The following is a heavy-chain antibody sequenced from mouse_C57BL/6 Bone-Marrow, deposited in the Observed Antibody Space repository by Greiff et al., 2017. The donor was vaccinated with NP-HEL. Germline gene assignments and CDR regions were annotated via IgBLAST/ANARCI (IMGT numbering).Heavy chain of an antibody. V-gene: IGHV1-69*01. D-gene: IGHD1-1*01. J-gene: IGHJ3*01. CDR1: GYTFTSYW. CDR2: IGPSDSYT. CDR3: ARWNYGSSGFAY. Sequence: QVQLQQPGAELVMPGASVKLSCKASGYTFTSYWMHWVQQRPGQGLEWIGAIGPSDSYTNYIQKFKGQSTLTVDNSKSTAYMQLSSLKSEDAAVYYCARWNYGSSGFAYWGQGTLVTVSA.